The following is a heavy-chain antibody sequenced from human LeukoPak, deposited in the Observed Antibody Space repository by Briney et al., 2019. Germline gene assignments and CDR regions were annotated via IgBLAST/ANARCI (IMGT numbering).Heavy chain of an antibody. V-gene: IGHV4-59*01. Sequence: SETLSLTCSVSGGSITEYYWSWIRQPPVKGLEWIGYIHYSGSTNYNTSLKSRVTISIDTSKNQFSLKLSSVTAADTAVYYCARGQYKYDSRGYLHYFDFWGQGTLVTVSS. J-gene: IGHJ4*02. CDR1: GGSITEYY. CDR2: IHYSGST. CDR3: ARGQYKYDSRGYLHYFDF. D-gene: IGHD3-22*01.